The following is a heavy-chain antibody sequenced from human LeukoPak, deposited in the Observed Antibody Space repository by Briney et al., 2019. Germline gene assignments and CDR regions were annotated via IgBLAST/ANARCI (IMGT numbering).Heavy chain of an antibody. CDR3: ARDRYDYVWGSYRYDAFDI. V-gene: IGHV3-74*01. J-gene: IGHJ3*02. CDR2: INSGGSST. CDR1: GFTFSSYW. Sequence: GGSLRLSCAASGFTFSSYWMHWVRQAPGKGLVWVSRINSGGSSTSYADSVKGRFTISRDNAKNTLYLQMNSLRAEDTAVYYCARDRYDYVWGSYRYDAFDIWGQGTMVTVSS. D-gene: IGHD3-16*02.